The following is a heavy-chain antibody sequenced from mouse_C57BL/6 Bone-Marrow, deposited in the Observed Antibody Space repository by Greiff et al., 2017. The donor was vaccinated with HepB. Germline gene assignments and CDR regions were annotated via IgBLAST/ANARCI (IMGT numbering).Heavy chain of an antibody. D-gene: IGHD2-4*01. CDR2: IHPNSGST. J-gene: IGHJ3*01. V-gene: IGHV1-64*01. CDR3: ARWRDYDYRFAY. CDR1: GYTFTSYW. Sequence: QVQLQQPGAELVKPGASVKLSCKASGYTFTSYWMHWVKQRPGQGLEWIGMIHPNSGSTNYNEKFKSKATLTVDKSSSTAYMQLSSLTSEDSAVYYCARWRDYDYRFAYWGQGTLVTVSA.